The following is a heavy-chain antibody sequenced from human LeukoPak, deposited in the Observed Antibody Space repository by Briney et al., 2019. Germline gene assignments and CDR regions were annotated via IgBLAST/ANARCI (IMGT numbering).Heavy chain of an antibody. CDR2: ISGDGSTT. Sequence: QAGGSLRLSCEGTGFPFRSHTMSWIRQAPGKGLEWVSAISGDGSTTHYAESVKGRFIISRDNSKNTLSLKMDSLRAEETAVYYCAKDCRAVRGSVVLENWFDHRGQGIQVIVSS. CDR3: AKDCRAVRGSVVLENWFDH. V-gene: IGHV3-23*01. D-gene: IGHD3-10*01. CDR1: GFPFRSHT. J-gene: IGHJ5*02.